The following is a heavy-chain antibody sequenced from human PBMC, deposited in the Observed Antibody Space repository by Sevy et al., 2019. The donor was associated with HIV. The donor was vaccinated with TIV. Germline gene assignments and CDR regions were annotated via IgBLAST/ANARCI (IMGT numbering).Heavy chain of an antibody. Sequence: SETLYLTCTVSGGSISSSSYYWGWIRQPPGKGLEWIGSIYYSGSTYYNPSLKSRVTITVNTSKNQFSLKLSSVTAADTAVYYCARRHDSGWFFDSWGQGTLVTVSS. D-gene: IGHD6-19*01. CDR2: IYYSGST. CDR1: GGSISSSSYY. J-gene: IGHJ4*02. CDR3: ARRHDSGWFFDS. V-gene: IGHV4-39*01.